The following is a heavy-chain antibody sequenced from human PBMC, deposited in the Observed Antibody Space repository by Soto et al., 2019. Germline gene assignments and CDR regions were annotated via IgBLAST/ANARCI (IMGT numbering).Heavy chain of an antibody. J-gene: IGHJ4*02. V-gene: IGHV2-5*02. Sequence: QSTLKESGPTLVKPTQTLTLTCTFSGFSLSSSGVNVGWIRQPPGKALEWLALIYWDDDKRYSPSLKSRLTITKDTSKNQVVLTMTNMDPVDTATYYCAHRHCSGGICQGFDYWGQGTLVTVSS. CDR1: GFSLSSSGVN. CDR2: IYWDDDK. CDR3: AHRHCSGGICQGFDY. D-gene: IGHD2-15*01.